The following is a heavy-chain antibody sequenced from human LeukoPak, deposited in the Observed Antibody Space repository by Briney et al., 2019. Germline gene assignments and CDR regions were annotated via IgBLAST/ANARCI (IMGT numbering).Heavy chain of an antibody. V-gene: IGHV4-28*01. CDR1: GYSISSSNW. CDR2: IYYSGST. CDR3: ARRSFNDAFDI. J-gene: IGHJ3*02. Sequence: SDTLSLTCAVSGYSISSSNWWGWIRQPPGKGLEWIGYIYYSGSTYYNPSLKSRVTISVDTSKNQFSLKLSSVTAADTAVYYCARRSFNDAFDIWGQGTMVTVSS.